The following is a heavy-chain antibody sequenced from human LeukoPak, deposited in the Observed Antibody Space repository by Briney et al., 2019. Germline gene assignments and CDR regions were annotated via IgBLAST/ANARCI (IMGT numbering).Heavy chain of an antibody. CDR1: GFNFSSYW. V-gene: IGHV3-7*01. CDR3: ATVHDSSLDY. D-gene: IGHD1-1*01. J-gene: IGHJ4*02. CDR2: IKEDGSEK. Sequence: PGGSLRLSCGVSGFNFSSYWMSWVRQAPGKGLEWVANIKEDGSEKYYVDSVKGRFTISRDNAKNSLYLQMNGLRAEDTAVYYCATVHDSSLDYWGQGTLVTVSS.